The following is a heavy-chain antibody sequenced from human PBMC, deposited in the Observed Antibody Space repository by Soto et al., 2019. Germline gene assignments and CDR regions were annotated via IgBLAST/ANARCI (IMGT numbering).Heavy chain of an antibody. J-gene: IGHJ5*02. V-gene: IGHV1-3*01. D-gene: IGHD3-10*01. CDR1: GYTXTSYA. CDR3: ARTIWFGEQNWFDP. CDR2: INAGNGNT. Sequence: SXKVSFKASGYTXTSYAMDLVRQAPGQRLEWMGWINAGNGNTKYSQKFQGIVTITRDTSSSTAYMELSSLRSEDTAVYYCARTIWFGEQNWFDPWGQGTLVTVSS.